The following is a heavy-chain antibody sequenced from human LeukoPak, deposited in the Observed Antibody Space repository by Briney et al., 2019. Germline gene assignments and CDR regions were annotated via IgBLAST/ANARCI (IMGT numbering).Heavy chain of an antibody. V-gene: IGHV4-34*01. J-gene: IGHJ4*02. Sequence: SETLSLTCAVYGGSFSGYHWSWIRQPPGKGLEWIGEINHSGSTNYNPSLKSRVTISVDTSKNQFSLKLSSVTAADTAVYYCARVFKQQLTNWGQGTLVTVSS. CDR3: ARVFKQQLTN. D-gene: IGHD6-13*01. CDR1: GGSFSGYH. CDR2: INHSGST.